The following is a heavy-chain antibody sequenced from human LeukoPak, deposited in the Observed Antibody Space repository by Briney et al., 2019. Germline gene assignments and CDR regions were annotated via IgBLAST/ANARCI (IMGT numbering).Heavy chain of an antibody. V-gene: IGHV1-8*01. Sequence: ASVKVSCKASGYTFTSYDINGVRQATGQGLEWMGWMNPNSGNTGYAQKFQGRVTMTRNTSISTAYMELSSLRSEDTAVYYCARAYCSGGSCYSGHWGQGTLVTVSS. D-gene: IGHD2-15*01. CDR3: ARAYCSGGSCYSGH. J-gene: IGHJ4*02. CDR2: MNPNSGNT. CDR1: GYTFTSYD.